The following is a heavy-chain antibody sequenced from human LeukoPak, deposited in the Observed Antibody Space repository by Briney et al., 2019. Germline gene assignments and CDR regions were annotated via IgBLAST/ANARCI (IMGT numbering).Heavy chain of an antibody. CDR3: AREEAGFDY. CDR2: ISGSGGST. D-gene: IGHD3-10*01. CDR1: VFTFSSYP. V-gene: IGHV3-23*01. J-gene: IGHJ4*02. Sequence: GGPLRLPCAASVFTFSSYPMSWVRQAPGKGLERVLSISGSGGSTYYADSVKGRFTISRDNAKNSLYLQMNSLRAEDMAVYYCAREEAGFDYWGQGTLVTVSS.